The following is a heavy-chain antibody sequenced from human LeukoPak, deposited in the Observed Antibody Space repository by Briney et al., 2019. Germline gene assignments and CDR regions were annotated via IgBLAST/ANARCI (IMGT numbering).Heavy chain of an antibody. Sequence: GASVKVSCKASGYRFTSYGITWERQAPGQGLEWMGWISAYNGNTNYAQKLQGRVTLTTDTSTSTAYMELRSLRSDDTAVYYCAREGYCSGGTCYSTMNWFDPWGQGTLVTVSS. D-gene: IGHD2-15*01. CDR1: GYRFTSYG. J-gene: IGHJ5*02. CDR3: AREGYCSGGTCYSTMNWFDP. V-gene: IGHV1-18*01. CDR2: ISAYNGNT.